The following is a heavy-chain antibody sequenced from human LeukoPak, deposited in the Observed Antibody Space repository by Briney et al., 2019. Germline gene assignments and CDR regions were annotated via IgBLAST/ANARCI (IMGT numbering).Heavy chain of an antibody. Sequence: ASVKVSCKASGYTFISYYMHWVRQAPGQGLEWMGIINPSGGSTSYAQKFQGRVTMTRDTSTSTVYMELSSLRSEDTAVYYCARARRIVLMVYATDYWYFDLWGRGTLVTVSS. J-gene: IGHJ2*01. D-gene: IGHD2-8*01. CDR3: ARARRIVLMVYATDYWYFDL. V-gene: IGHV1-46*01. CDR1: GYTFISYY. CDR2: INPSGGST.